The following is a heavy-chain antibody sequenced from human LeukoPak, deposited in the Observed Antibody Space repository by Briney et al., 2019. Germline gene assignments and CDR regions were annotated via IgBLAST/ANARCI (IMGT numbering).Heavy chain of an antibody. J-gene: IGHJ4*02. CDR3: AREIEGSGQDYFDY. D-gene: IGHD2-15*01. CDR2: IYSGGST. CDR1: GFTVSSNY. Sequence: PGGSLRLSCAASGFTVSSNYMSWVRQAPGKGLEWVSVIYSGGSTYYADSVKGRFTISRDNSKNTLYLQMNSLRAEDTAVYYCAREIEGSGQDYFDYWGQGTLVTVSS. V-gene: IGHV3-66*02.